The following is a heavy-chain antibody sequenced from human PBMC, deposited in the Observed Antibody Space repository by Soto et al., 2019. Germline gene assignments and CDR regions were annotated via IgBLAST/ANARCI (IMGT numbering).Heavy chain of an antibody. Sequence: QVQLQESGPGLVKPSQTLSLTCIVSGGSINSGDYFWSWTRQPPGKGMEWIGYIYSNGGIYYNPYMKSRVTVALDPSNNHFSLKLTSVTAADTAVYLCARESYRVTTNSAWGRGTMVTVSS. D-gene: IGHD4-17*01. CDR2: IYSNGGI. J-gene: IGHJ3*01. CDR1: GGSINSGDYF. CDR3: ARESYRVTTNSA. V-gene: IGHV4-30-4*01.